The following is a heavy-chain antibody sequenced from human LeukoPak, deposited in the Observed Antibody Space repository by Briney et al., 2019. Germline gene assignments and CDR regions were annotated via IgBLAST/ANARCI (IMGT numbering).Heavy chain of an antibody. V-gene: IGHV4-59*07. CDR1: GRSINSSY. CDR3: ARSGRNGWGHLFDY. CDR2: FYNNGRN. D-gene: IGHD1-26*01. J-gene: IGHJ4*02. Sequence: SDTLSLTCTVSGRSINSSYWSWLRQTPGKGLEWIGFFYNNGRNNINPALKSRVTISADTSKNQVSLILKSVTAADTAVYYCARSGRNGWGHLFDYWGQGTLLAVSS.